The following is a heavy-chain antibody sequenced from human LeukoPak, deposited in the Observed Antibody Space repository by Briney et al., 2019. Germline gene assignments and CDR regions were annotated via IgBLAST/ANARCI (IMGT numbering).Heavy chain of an antibody. Sequence: SGTLSLTCAVSGGSISSSNWWSWVRQPPGKGLEWIGEIYHSGSTNYNPSLKSRVTISVDTSKNQFSLKLSSVTAADTAVYYCARVYSSSNWFDPWGQGTLVTVSS. CDR3: ARVYSSSNWFDP. V-gene: IGHV4-4*02. CDR1: GGSISSSNW. CDR2: IYHSGST. J-gene: IGHJ5*02. D-gene: IGHD6-13*01.